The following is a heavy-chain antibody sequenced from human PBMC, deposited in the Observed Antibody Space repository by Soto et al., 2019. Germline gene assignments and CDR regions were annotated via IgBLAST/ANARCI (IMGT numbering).Heavy chain of an antibody. V-gene: IGHV3-30*03. CDR1: GFTFSSYG. J-gene: IGHJ4*02. CDR2: ISYDGSNK. D-gene: IGHD6-13*01. CDR3: ARVGSSTWYYFDY. Sequence: QVQLVESGGGVVQPGRSLRLSCAASGFTFSSYGMHWVRQAPGKGLEWVAVISYDGSNKYYADSVKGRFTISRDNSKNTLYLQMNSLRAEDTAVYYCARVGSSTWYYFDYWGQGTLVTVSS.